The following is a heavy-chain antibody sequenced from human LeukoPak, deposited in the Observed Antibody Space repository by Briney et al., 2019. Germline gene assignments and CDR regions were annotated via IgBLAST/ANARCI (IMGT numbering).Heavy chain of an antibody. D-gene: IGHD3-10*01. Sequence: TGRCLRLSCAASGFTFSSYGMHWVRQAPGKLLEWVAVISSNGSKKYYANSGKGPFTISRDNSKNTLYLQMTSLRAEDTDVYYCAKDRYGSNDYWGQGTMVTVSS. CDR3: AKDRYGSNDY. V-gene: IGHV3-30*18. CDR1: GFTFSSYG. CDR2: ISSNGSKK. J-gene: IGHJ4*01.